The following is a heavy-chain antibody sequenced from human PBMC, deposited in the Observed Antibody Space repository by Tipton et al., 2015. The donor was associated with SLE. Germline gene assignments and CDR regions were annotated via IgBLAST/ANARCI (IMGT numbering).Heavy chain of an antibody. Sequence: TLSLTCTVSGGSISSHYWSWIRQPPGKGLEWIGYIYYSGSTNYNPSLKSRVTISVDTSKNQFSLKLSSVTAADTAVYYCARGGNDYWGQGTLVTVSS. CDR2: IYYSGST. D-gene: IGHD3-16*01. V-gene: IGHV4-59*11. CDR1: GGSISSHY. CDR3: ARGGNDY. J-gene: IGHJ4*02.